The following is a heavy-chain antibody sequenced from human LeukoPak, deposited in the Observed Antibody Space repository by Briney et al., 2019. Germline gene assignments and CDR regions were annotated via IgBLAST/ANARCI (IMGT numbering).Heavy chain of an antibody. CDR3: ARDNPNYYGSGSYSPTLDYGMDV. D-gene: IGHD3-10*01. CDR1: GFTVSSNY. CDR2: IYSGGST. Sequence: GGSLRLSCAASGFTVSSNYMSWVRQAPGKGLEWVSDIYSGGSTYYADSVKGRLTISRDNSKNTLYLQMISLRAEDTAVYYCARDNPNYYGSGSYSPTLDYGMDVWGQGTTVTVSS. J-gene: IGHJ6*02. V-gene: IGHV3-53*01.